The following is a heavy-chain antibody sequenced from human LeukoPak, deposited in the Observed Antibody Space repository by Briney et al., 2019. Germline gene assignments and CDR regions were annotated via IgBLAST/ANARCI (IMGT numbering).Heavy chain of an antibody. J-gene: IGHJ4*02. CDR3: ARGSFLITFGGFIG. D-gene: IGHD3-16*02. CDR1: GFTFSDYY. Sequence: GGSLRLSCATSGFTFSDYYMSWIRQAPGKGLEWVSYISSSGSPIYYADSVKGRFTISRDNAKNSLFLQMNSLRAEDTAVYYCARGSFLITFGGFIGWGQGTLVTVSS. V-gene: IGHV3-11*04. CDR2: ISSSGSPI.